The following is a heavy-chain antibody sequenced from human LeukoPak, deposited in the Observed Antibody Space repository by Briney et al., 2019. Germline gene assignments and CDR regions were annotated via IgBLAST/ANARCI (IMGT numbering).Heavy chain of an antibody. D-gene: IGHD2-2*03. V-gene: IGHV3-30*04. J-gene: IGHJ3*02. CDR3: ARVDDLDAFDT. CDR1: GFTFSSYA. CDR2: IADDGSNK. Sequence: PGGSLRLSCAASGFTFSSYAMHWVRQAPGKGLEWVAVIADDGSNKYYADSVKGRFTISRDNSNNTLYPQMNSLRVEDTAVYYCARVDDLDAFDTWGQGTLVTVSS.